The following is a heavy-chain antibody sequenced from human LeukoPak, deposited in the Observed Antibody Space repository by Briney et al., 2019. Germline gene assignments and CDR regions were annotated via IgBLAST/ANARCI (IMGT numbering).Heavy chain of an antibody. CDR2: ISAYNGNT. J-gene: IGHJ4*02. V-gene: IGHV1-18*01. D-gene: IGHD3-10*01. Sequence: ASVKVSCKASGYTFTSYGISWVRQAPGQGLEWMGWISAYNGNTNYAQKLQGRVTMTTDTSTSTAYMELRSLRSDDTAVYYCARDQYYYGSGSYAYWGQGTLATVSS. CDR3: ARDQYYYGSGSYAY. CDR1: GYTFTSYG.